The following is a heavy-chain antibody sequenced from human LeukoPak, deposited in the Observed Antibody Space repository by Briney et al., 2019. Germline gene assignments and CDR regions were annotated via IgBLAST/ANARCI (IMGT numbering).Heavy chain of an antibody. J-gene: IGHJ4*02. CDR1: GFMSSEHY. Sequence: GGSLRLSCAASGFMSSEHYMDWVRQAPGKRLEWVGRSRNKDSSYTTEYAASVKGRFTISRDGSKNSVNLQMNSLKTEDTAVYFCVRAGTVIANGYSYDYWGQGTLVTVSS. D-gene: IGHD2-21*01. CDR2: SRNKDSSYTT. V-gene: IGHV3-72*01. CDR3: VRAGTVIANGYSYDY.